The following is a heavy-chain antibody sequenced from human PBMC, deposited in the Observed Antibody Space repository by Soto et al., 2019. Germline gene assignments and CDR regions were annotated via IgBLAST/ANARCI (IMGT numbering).Heavy chain of an antibody. CDR2: IYYSGST. D-gene: IGHD3-22*01. V-gene: IGHV4-39*01. Sequence: SETLSLTCTVSGGSISSSSYYWGWIRQPPGKGLEWIGSIYYSGSTYYNPSLKSRVTISVDTSKNQFSLKLSSVTAADTAVYYCARLGGYPIFAVGNWGQGTLVTVSS. CDR3: ARLGGYPIFAVGN. J-gene: IGHJ4*02. CDR1: GGSISSSSYY.